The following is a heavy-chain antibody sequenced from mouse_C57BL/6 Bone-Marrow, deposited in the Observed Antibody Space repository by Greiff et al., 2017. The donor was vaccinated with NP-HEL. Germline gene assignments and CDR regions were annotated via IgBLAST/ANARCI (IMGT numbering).Heavy chain of an antibody. Sequence: EVKLMESGPELVKPGASVKISCKASGYSFTDYNMNWVKQSHGKSLEWIGEINPNYGTTSYNQKFKGKATLTVDQSSSTAYLQLNSLTSEDSAVYYCARDYAWFAYWGQGTLVTVSA. CDR1: GYSFTDYN. V-gene: IGHV1-39*01. CDR2: INPNYGTT. J-gene: IGHJ3*01. D-gene: IGHD1-1*01. CDR3: ARDYAWFAY.